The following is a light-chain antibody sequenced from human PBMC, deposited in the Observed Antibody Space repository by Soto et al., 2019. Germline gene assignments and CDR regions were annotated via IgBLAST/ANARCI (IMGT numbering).Light chain of an antibody. CDR1: QSVSSSY. V-gene: IGKV3-20*01. CDR3: QQHRSSPRT. Sequence: EIVLTQSPGTLSLSPGERATLSCRASQSVSSSYLAWYQQKPGQAPRLLIYGASSRATGIPDRFSGSGSGTDFTLTISRLEPEDFAVYYRQQHRSSPRTFGQGTNVDIK. J-gene: IGKJ1*01. CDR2: GAS.